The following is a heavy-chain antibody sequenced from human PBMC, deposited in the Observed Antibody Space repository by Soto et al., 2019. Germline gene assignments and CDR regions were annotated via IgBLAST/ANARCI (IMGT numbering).Heavy chain of an antibody. D-gene: IGHD1-7*01. CDR3: AAYNWNYRFDF. CDR2: IYYSGST. Sequence: SETLSLTCTVSAGSVSSGDYYWSWIRQPPGKGLEWIGDIYYSGSTNYNPPLTSRVIISIDTAKNQFSLKLSSVTAADTAVYFCAAYNWNYRFDFWGQGALVTVS. J-gene: IGHJ4*02. CDR1: AGSVSSGDYY. V-gene: IGHV4-61*08.